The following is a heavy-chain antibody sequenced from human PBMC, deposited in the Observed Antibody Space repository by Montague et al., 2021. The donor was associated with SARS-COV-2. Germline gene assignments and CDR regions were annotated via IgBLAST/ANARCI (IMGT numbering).Heavy chain of an antibody. CDR2: IYASGGT. J-gene: IGHJ4*02. Sequence: SETLSLTCTVSGDSISSFYWNWIRRPAGKGLEWIGRIYASGGTNYNPSLKSRVTMSVGTSKNQFSLKLNSVTAADTAVYYCGRGVVAATPVVDYWGRGTLVTVPS. D-gene: IGHD2-15*01. CDR1: GDSISSFY. V-gene: IGHV4-4*07. CDR3: GRGVVAATPVVDY.